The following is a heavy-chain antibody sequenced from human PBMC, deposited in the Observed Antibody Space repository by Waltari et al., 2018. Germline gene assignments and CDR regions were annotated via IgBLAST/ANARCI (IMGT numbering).Heavy chain of an antibody. D-gene: IGHD2-8*02. CDR3: AGGGGVLMDV. V-gene: IGHV3-7*01. CDR2: IKQNDSEK. Sequence: EVQLVESGGGLVQPGGSLILSYEVSGSTFRTHWMTWFRQAPGKGMEWVANIKQNDSEKYYVDSVKGRFTMSRDNAKNALYLQMNSLRDEDTAIYYCAGGGGVLMDVWGKGTTVTVSS. CDR1: GSTFRTHW. J-gene: IGHJ6*03.